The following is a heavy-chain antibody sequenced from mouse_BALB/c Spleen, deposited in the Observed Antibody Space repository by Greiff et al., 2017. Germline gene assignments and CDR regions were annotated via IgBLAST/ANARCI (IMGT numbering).Heavy chain of an antibody. D-gene: IGHD1-1*01. Sequence: EVKLVESGGDLVKPGGSLKLSCAVSGFTFSSYGMSLVRQTPDKRLEWVATISSGGSYTYYPDSVKGRFTISRDNAKNTLYLQMSSLKAEDTAMYYCARHRAITTVVAGDAMDYWGQGTSVTVSS. CDR3: ARHRAITTVVAGDAMDY. CDR2: ISSGGSYT. J-gene: IGHJ4*01. V-gene: IGHV5-6*01. CDR1: GFTFSSYG.